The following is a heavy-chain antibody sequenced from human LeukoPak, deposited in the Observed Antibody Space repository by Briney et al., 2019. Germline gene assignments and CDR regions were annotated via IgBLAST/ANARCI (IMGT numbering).Heavy chain of an antibody. V-gene: IGHV4-59*08. J-gene: IGHJ4*02. CDR3: ARHISSGGTYAHFDY. CDR1: GSMYNYY. Sequence: SETLSLTCTVSGSMYNYYWSWIRQPPGEGLEWIGYIHYSGSTNYNPSLKSRVTMSLDTSENQVSLKLNSVTAADTAVYYCARHISSGGTYAHFDYWGRGTLVTVSS. D-gene: IGHD1-26*01. CDR2: IHYSGST.